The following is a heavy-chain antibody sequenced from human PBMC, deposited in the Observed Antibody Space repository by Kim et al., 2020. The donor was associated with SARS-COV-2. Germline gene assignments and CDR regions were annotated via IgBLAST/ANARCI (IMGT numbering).Heavy chain of an antibody. V-gene: IGHV3-30*02. CDR3: AKDSSSWYPLYYYYYYGMDV. D-gene: IGHD6-13*01. J-gene: IGHJ6*02. Sequence: RVTISRDNSKNTLYLQMNSLRAEDTAVYYCAKDSSSWYPLYYYYYYGMDVWGQGTTVTVSS.